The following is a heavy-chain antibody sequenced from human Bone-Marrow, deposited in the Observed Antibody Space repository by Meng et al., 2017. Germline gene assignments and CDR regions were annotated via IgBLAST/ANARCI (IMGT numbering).Heavy chain of an antibody. Sequence: QVQLQQWGAGLLKPSETLSLTCAVYGGFFSGYYWSWIRQPPGKGLEWIGEINHSGSTNYNPSLKSRVTISVDTSKNQFSLKLSSVTAADTAVYYCARGRVTTVTTPNWYFDLWGRGTLVTVSS. CDR3: ARGRVTTVTTPNWYFDL. J-gene: IGHJ2*01. V-gene: IGHV4-34*01. D-gene: IGHD4-17*01. CDR2: INHSGST. CDR1: GGFFSGYY.